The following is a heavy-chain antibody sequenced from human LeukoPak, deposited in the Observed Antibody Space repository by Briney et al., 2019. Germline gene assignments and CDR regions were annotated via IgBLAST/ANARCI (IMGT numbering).Heavy chain of an antibody. Sequence: ASVKVSCKASGYTFTSYYMHWVRQAPGQGLEWMGIINPSGGSTSYAQKFQGRATMTGDTSTSTVYMELSSLRSEDTAVYYCARERLRFLEWLFNTRNWFDPWGQGTLVTVSS. CDR2: INPSGGST. D-gene: IGHD3-3*01. V-gene: IGHV1-46*01. CDR1: GYTFTSYY. CDR3: ARERLRFLEWLFNTRNWFDP. J-gene: IGHJ5*02.